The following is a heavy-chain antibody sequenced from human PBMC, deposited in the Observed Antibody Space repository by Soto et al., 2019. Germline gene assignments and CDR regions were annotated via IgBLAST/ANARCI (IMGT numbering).Heavy chain of an antibody. V-gene: IGHV3-48*02. CDR2: ISSTTNTI. CDR1: GFIFSSYS. CDR3: ARSGDFFVVPGSSSFHLNGLDV. D-gene: IGHD2-2*01. J-gene: IGHJ6*02. Sequence: EVQLVESGGGLVQPGGSLRLSCAASGFIFSSYSMNWVRQVPGKGLQWVASISSTTNTIFYADSVKGRFTISRDSAKNSLYLQMNSLRDEDTAVYFCARSGDFFVVPGSSSFHLNGLDVWGQGTTVTVSS.